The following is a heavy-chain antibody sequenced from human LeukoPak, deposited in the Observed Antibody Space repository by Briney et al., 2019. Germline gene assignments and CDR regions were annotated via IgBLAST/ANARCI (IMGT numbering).Heavy chain of an antibody. CDR2: ISYDGSNK. CDR3: ARGPMVTHYDFWSGYQHTFDY. D-gene: IGHD3-3*01. CDR1: GFTFSSYA. V-gene: IGHV3-30-3*01. Sequence: GRSLRLSCAASGFTFSSYAMHWVRQAPGKGLEWVAVISYDGSNKYYADSVKGRFTISRDNSKNTLYLQMNSLRSEDTAVYYCARGPMVTHYDFWSGYQHTFDYWGQGTLVTVSS. J-gene: IGHJ4*02.